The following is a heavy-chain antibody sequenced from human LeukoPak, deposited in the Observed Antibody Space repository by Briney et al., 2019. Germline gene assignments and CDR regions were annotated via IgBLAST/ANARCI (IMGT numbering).Heavy chain of an antibody. J-gene: IGHJ1*01. CDR3: ASGYSMIYDLTSAYFQH. CDR2: INHSGST. Sequence: SETLSLTCAVYGGSFSGYYWSWIRQPPGKGLEWIGEINHSGSTNYNPSLKSRVTIPVDTSKNQFSLKLSSVTAADTAVYYCASGYSMIYDLTSAYFQHWGQGTLVTVSS. D-gene: IGHD3/OR15-3a*01. V-gene: IGHV4-34*01. CDR1: GGSFSGYY.